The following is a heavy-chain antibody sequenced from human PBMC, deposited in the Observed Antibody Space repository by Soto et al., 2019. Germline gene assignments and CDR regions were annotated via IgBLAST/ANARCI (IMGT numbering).Heavy chain of an antibody. V-gene: IGHV3-7*01. CDR2: IKQDGSEK. CDR3: AAWETTAARPFDF. Sequence: AGGSLRLSCAASGFTFSRYWMSWVRQAPGKGLEWVANIKQDGSEKYYVDSVKGRFTISRDNAKNSLFLQMNSLRAEDTAVYYCAAWETTAARPFDFWGRGTLVTVSS. CDR1: GFTFSRYW. J-gene: IGHJ4*02. D-gene: IGHD6-6*01.